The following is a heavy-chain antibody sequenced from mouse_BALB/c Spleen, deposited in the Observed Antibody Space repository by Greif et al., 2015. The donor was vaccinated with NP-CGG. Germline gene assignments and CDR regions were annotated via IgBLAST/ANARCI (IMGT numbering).Heavy chain of an antibody. J-gene: IGHJ4*01. V-gene: IGHV14-3*02. Sequence: VQLQQSGAELVKPGASVKLSCTASGFNIKDTYMHWVKQRPGQGLEWIGRIDPANGNTKYDPKFQGKATITADTSSNTAYLQLSSLTSEDTAVYYCAPYYYGSSYAMDYWGQGTSVTVSS. D-gene: IGHD1-1*01. CDR3: APYYYGSSYAMDY. CDR2: IDPANGNT. CDR1: GFNIKDTY.